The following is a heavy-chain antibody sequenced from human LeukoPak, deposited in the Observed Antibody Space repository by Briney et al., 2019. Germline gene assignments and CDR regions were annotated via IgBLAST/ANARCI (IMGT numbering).Heavy chain of an antibody. J-gene: IGHJ4*02. CDR3: AAGDPWHLLDY. Sequence: ASVKVSCKVSGYTLTELSMHWVRQAPGKGLDWMGGFDLGDGETIFAQKFQGRVTMTEDTSTDTAYMELRSLTSEDTAVYYCAAGDPWHLLDYWGQGTLVTVSS. CDR2: FDLGDGET. V-gene: IGHV1-24*01. CDR1: GYTLTELS. D-gene: IGHD5-12*01.